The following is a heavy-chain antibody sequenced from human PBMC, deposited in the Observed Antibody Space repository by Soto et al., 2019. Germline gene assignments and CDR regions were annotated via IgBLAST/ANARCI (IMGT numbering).Heavy chain of an antibody. CDR1: GFTFRNYA. Sequence: GGSLRLSCAASGFTFRNYAMSWVRQAPGKGLEWVSSISGSGRSTDHADSVKGRFTISRDNSKNTLYLQMDRLRGEDTAVYYCAKDGIQQNNKDDWLDPWGQGTLVTVSS. J-gene: IGHJ5*02. D-gene: IGHD1-26*01. V-gene: IGHV3-23*01. CDR2: ISGSGRST. CDR3: AKDGIQQNNKDDWLDP.